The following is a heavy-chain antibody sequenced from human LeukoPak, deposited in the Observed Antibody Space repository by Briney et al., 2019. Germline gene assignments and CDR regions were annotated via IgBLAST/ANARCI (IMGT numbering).Heavy chain of an antibody. CDR3: ARLGAALPDGYNYYHTYYFDY. J-gene: IGHJ4*02. Sequence: PSETLSLTCTVSGGSISSSSYYWGWIRQPPGKGLEWIGSIYYTGSTYYNPSLKSRVTISVDTSKNQFSLKLSSVTAADSAMYYCARLGAALPDGYNYYHTYYFDYWGQGTLVTVSS. D-gene: IGHD5-24*01. CDR2: IYYTGST. CDR1: GGSISSSSYY. V-gene: IGHV4-39*01.